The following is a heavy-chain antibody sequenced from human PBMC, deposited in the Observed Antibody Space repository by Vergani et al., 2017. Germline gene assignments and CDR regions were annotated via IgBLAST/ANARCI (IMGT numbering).Heavy chain of an antibody. V-gene: IGHV1-69*18. Sequence: QVQLVQSGAEVKKPGSSVKVSCKASGGTFSSYAISWVRQAPGQGLEWMGRIIPIFGTANYAQKFQGRVTITADESTSTAYMELSSLRSEDTAVYYCARDQKGAREAATRYNWFDPWGQGTLVTVSS. CDR2: IIPIFGTA. D-gene: IGHD2-15*01. J-gene: IGHJ5*02. CDR1: GGTFSSYA. CDR3: ARDQKGAREAATRYNWFDP.